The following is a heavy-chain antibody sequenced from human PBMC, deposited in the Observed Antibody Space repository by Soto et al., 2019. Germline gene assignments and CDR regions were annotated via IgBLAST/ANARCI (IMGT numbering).Heavy chain of an antibody. D-gene: IGHD5-18*01. CDR1: GFTFDDYA. CDR2: ISWNSGTM. V-gene: IGHV3-9*01. CDR3: ATGYGYGYSHWYFDL. Sequence: EVQLVESGGGLVQPGRSLRLSCAASGFTFDDYAMHWVRQAPGKGLEWVSGISWNSGTMGYADSVKGRFTISRDNAKNSLYLQMNSLRPEDTALYYCATGYGYGYSHWYFDLWGRGTLVTVSS. J-gene: IGHJ2*01.